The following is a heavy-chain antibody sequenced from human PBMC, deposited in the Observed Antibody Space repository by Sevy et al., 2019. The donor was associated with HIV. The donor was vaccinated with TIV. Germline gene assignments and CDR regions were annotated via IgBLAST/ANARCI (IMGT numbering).Heavy chain of an antibody. V-gene: IGHV3-21*01. CDR3: ARDLGLYYDNSGDGMDV. J-gene: IGHJ6*02. D-gene: IGHD3-22*01. CDR1: GFTFSSHF. Sequence: GGSLRLSCAASGFTFSSHFMNWVRQAPGKGLEWVSSISSSSSYIFYADSVTGRFTISRDNARNSLYLQMNSLRAEDTAVYYCARDLGLYYDNSGDGMDVWGQGTTVSVSS. CDR2: ISSSSSYI.